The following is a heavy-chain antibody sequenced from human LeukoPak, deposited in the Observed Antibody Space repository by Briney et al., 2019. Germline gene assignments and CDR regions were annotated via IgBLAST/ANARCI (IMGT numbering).Heavy chain of an antibody. CDR2: ISAYNGNT. Sequence: ASVKVSCKASGYTFTSYGISWVQQAPGQGLEWMGWISAYNGNTNYAQKLQGRVTMTTDTSTSTAYMELRSLRSDDTAVYYCARDVRWQQRGNEFDYWGQGTLVTVSS. CDR3: ARDVRWQQRGNEFDY. J-gene: IGHJ4*02. CDR1: GYTFTSYG. D-gene: IGHD6-13*01. V-gene: IGHV1-18*01.